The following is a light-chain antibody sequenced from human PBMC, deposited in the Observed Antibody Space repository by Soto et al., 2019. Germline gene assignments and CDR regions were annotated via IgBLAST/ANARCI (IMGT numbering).Light chain of an antibody. V-gene: IGLV2-8*01. CDR2: EVT. CDR1: SSDVGGYDY. J-gene: IGLJ1*01. Sequence: QSAVTQPPSASGSPGQAVTISCTGTSSDVGGYDYVSWYQQHPGKAPKLMIYEVTIRPSGVSDRFSGSKSGNTASLTVSGLQAEDEADYYCSSYTGGNPSYVFGTGTKVPS. CDR3: SSYTGGNPSYV.